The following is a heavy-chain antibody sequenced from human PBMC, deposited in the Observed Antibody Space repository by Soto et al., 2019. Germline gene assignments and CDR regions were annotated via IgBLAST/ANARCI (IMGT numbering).Heavy chain of an antibody. V-gene: IGHV3-9*01. Sequence: GGSLRLSCAASGFTFDDYAMHWVRQAPGKGLEWVSGISWNSGSIGYADSVKGRFTISRDNSKNTLYLQMNSLRAEDTAVYYCAREYGAVAGWGYYYGMDVWGQGTTVTVSS. D-gene: IGHD6-19*01. CDR1: GFTFDDYA. CDR3: AREYGAVAGWGYYYGMDV. CDR2: ISWNSGSI. J-gene: IGHJ6*02.